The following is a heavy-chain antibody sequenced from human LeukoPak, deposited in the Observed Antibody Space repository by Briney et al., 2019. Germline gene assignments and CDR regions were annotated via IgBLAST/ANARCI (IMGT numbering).Heavy chain of an antibody. J-gene: IGHJ3*01. V-gene: IGHV6-1*01. Sequence: SQTLSLTCAISGDSVSSNSAVWNWIRQSPSRGLEWLGRTYHWSKWFNDYAVSVESRMTINADTSRNQFSLQLNSVTPEDTAVYYCASHTGGNLDAFDLWGQGTMVTVSS. D-gene: IGHD4-23*01. CDR3: ASHTGGNLDAFDL. CDR1: GDSVSSNSAV. CDR2: TYHWSKWFN.